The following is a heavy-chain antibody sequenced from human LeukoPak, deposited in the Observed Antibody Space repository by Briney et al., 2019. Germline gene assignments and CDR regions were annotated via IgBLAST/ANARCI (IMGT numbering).Heavy chain of an antibody. Sequence: SETLSLTCAVYGGSFSGYYWSWIRQPPGKGLEWIGEINHSGSTNYNPSLKSRVTISVDTSKNQFSLKLSSVTAADTAVYYCARVPGATKSYYYYMDVWGKGTTVTVSS. D-gene: IGHD1-26*01. CDR1: GGSFSGYY. CDR3: ARVPGATKSYYYYMDV. J-gene: IGHJ6*03. V-gene: IGHV4-34*01. CDR2: INHSGST.